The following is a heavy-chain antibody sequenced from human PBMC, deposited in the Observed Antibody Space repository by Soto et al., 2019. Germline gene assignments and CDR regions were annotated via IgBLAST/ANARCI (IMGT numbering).Heavy chain of an antibody. V-gene: IGHV3-66*01. D-gene: IGHD2-21*02. Sequence: EVQLVESGGGLVQPGGSLRLSCAASGFTVSSIYMSWVRQAPGKGLEWVSSIFIDGSTRYADSVKGRFTISRDNSKNTLYLQMNSLRAEDTAVYYCATEDWYSWGQGTLVTVSS. CDR2: IFIDGST. CDR3: ATEDWYS. J-gene: IGHJ5*02. CDR1: GFTVSSIY.